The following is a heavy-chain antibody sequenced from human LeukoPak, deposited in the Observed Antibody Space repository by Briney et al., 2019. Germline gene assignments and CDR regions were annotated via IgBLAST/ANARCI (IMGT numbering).Heavy chain of an antibody. J-gene: IGHJ4*02. Sequence: SVKVSCKASGGTFSSYAISWVRQAPGQGPEWMGRIIPILGIANYAQKFQGRVTITADKSTSTAYMELSSLRSEDTAVYYCARDQHSSGYWVPDYWGQGTLVTVSS. V-gene: IGHV1-69*04. CDR3: ARDQHSSGYWVPDY. CDR1: GGTFSSYA. CDR2: IIPILGIA. D-gene: IGHD3-22*01.